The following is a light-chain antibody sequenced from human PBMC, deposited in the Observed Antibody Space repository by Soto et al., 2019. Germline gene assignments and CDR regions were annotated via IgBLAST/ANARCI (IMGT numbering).Light chain of an antibody. CDR3: QQYYSYPPHT. J-gene: IGKJ2*01. CDR2: AAS. CDR1: QGISSY. Sequence: AIRMTQSPSSLSASTGDRVTITCRASQGISSYLAWYQQKPGKAPKLLIYAASTLQSGVPSRFSGSGSGTDFTLTISCLQSEDCATYYCQQYYSYPPHTFGQGTKLEIK. V-gene: IGKV1-8*01.